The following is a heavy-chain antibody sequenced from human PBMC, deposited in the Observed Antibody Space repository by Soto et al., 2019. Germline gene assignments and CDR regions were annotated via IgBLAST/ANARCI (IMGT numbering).Heavy chain of an antibody. V-gene: IGHV3-30-3*01. D-gene: IGHD2-2*01. CDR1: GFIFSSYA. Sequence: PGGSLRLSCAASGFIFSSYAMHWVRQAPGKGLEWVAIISYDGNNKYYADSVKGRFTISRDNSKDTLYLQMNSLRAEDTAVYYCARADIVLVPTSCFDYWGQGTLVTVSS. CDR2: ISYDGNNK. CDR3: ARADIVLVPTSCFDY. J-gene: IGHJ4*02.